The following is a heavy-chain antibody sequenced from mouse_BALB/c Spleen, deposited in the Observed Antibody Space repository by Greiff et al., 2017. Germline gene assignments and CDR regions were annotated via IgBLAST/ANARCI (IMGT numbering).Heavy chain of an antibody. J-gene: IGHJ4*01. CDR1: GYSITSDYA. D-gene: IGHD2-3*01. CDR2: ISYSGST. CDR3: ARHDDGYYYAMDY. V-gene: IGHV3-2*02. Sequence: EVQLQESGPGLVKPSQSLSLTCTVTGYSITSDYAWNWIRQFPGNKLEWMGYISYSGSTSYNPSLKSRISITRDTSKNQFFLQLNSVTTEDTATYYCARHDDGYYYAMDYWGQGTSVTVSS.